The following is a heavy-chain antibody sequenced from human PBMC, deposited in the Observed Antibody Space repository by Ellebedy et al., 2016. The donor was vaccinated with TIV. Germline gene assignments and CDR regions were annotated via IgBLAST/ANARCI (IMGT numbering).Heavy chain of an antibody. J-gene: IGHJ4*02. Sequence: AASVKVSCKASGYTFTSYGISWVRQAPGQGLDWMGWISAYSGNTNYAQKLQGRVTMTTDTSTSTAYMELRSLRSEDTAVYYCARDEDFWSGHFDYWGQGTLVTVSS. CDR1: GYTFTSYG. CDR2: ISAYSGNT. CDR3: ARDEDFWSGHFDY. D-gene: IGHD3-3*01. V-gene: IGHV1-18*01.